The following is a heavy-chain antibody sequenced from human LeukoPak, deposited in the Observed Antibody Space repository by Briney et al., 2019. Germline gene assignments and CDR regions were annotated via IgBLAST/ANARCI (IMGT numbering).Heavy chain of an antibody. Sequence: KIGESLKISCKGSGYSFTSYWIGWVRQMPGKGLEWMGIIYPGDSDTRYSPSFQGQVTISADKSISTAYLQWSSLKASDTAMYYCASPRVEPAATSPDAFDIWGQGTMVTVSS. V-gene: IGHV5-51*01. CDR2: IYPGDSDT. CDR3: ASPRVEPAATSPDAFDI. J-gene: IGHJ3*02. D-gene: IGHD2-2*01. CDR1: GYSFTSYW.